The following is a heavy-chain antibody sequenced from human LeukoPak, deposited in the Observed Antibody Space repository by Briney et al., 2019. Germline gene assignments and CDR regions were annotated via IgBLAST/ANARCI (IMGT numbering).Heavy chain of an antibody. Sequence: GGSLRLSCAASGFTFDDYAMHWVRQAPGKGLEWVSGISWNSGSIGYADSVKGRFTISRDNAKNSLYLQMNSLRAEDTALYYCAKDTGYYYDSSGYFPYWGQGTLVTVSS. J-gene: IGHJ4*02. V-gene: IGHV3-9*01. CDR2: ISWNSGSI. CDR3: AKDTGYYYDSSGYFPY. D-gene: IGHD3-22*01. CDR1: GFTFDDYA.